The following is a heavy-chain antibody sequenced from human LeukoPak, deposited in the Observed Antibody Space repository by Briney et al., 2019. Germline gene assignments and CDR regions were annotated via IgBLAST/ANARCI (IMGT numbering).Heavy chain of an antibody. CDR3: ARPPQYYYSSKKYYFDY. D-gene: IGHD3-10*01. J-gene: IGHJ4*02. V-gene: IGHV5-51*01. CDR1: GYTFRSYW. CDR2: IYAADSDT. Sequence: GESLKISCKGSGYTFRSYWIGWVRQMPGKGLEWMGIIYAADSDTRYSPSFQGQVTISVDKSISTAYLQWSSLKASDTAIYYCARPPQYYYSSKKYYFDYWGQGTLVTVSS.